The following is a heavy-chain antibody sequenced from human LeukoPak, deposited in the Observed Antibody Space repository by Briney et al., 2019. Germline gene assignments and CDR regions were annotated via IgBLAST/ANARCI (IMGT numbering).Heavy chain of an antibody. Sequence: SVKVSCKASGGTFSSYAISWVRQAPGQGLEWMGGIIPIFGTANYAQKFQGRVTITAAEPTRTAYMELSSLRSEDKAVYYCASRAIVVVPAAIGDYYYMDVWGKGTTVTVSS. D-gene: IGHD2-2*02. J-gene: IGHJ6*03. CDR3: ASRAIVVVPAAIGDYYYMDV. CDR1: GGTFSSYA. CDR2: IIPIFGTA. V-gene: IGHV1-69*01.